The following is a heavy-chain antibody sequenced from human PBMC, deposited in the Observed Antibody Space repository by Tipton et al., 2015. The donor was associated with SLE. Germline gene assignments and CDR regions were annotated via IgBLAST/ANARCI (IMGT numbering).Heavy chain of an antibody. CDR1: GGSISSSDSY. Sequence: LRLSCTVSGGSISSSDSYWGWIRQPPGKGLEWIGSIYYRGTGYYNPSLKSRVTIYEDTSKSQFFLKLTSVTAADTALYYCARHHYYDSGSFFPYYFNFWGQGTLVTVSS. J-gene: IGHJ4*02. CDR2: IYYRGTG. CDR3: ARHHYYDSGSFFPYYFNF. V-gene: IGHV4-39*01. D-gene: IGHD3-10*01.